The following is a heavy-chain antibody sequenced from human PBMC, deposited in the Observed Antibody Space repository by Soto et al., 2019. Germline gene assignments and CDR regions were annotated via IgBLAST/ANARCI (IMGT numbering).Heavy chain of an antibody. J-gene: IGHJ6*02. D-gene: IGHD5-12*01. CDR2: IYYSGST. V-gene: IGHV4-31*03. CDR1: GGSISSGGYY. CDR3: ARELSGDSGMDV. Sequence: PSETLSLTCTVSGGSISSGGYYWSWVRQHPGKGLELIGYIYYSGSTYYNPSLKSRVTISVDTSKNQFSLKLSSVTAADTAVYYCARELSGDSGMDVWGQGTTVTVSS.